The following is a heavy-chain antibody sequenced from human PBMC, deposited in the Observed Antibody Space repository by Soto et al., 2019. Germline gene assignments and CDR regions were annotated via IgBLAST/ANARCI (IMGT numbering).Heavy chain of an antibody. Sequence: QVQLQQWGAGLLKPSETLSLTCAVYGGSFSGYYWSWIRQPPGKGLEWIGEINHSGSTNYTPSLKSRVTRSVDTSKNQFSLKLSSVTAADTAVYYCARELGGSYLNWFDPWGQGTLVTVSS. CDR1: GGSFSGYY. D-gene: IGHD1-26*01. V-gene: IGHV4-34*01. J-gene: IGHJ5*02. CDR2: INHSGST. CDR3: ARELGGSYLNWFDP.